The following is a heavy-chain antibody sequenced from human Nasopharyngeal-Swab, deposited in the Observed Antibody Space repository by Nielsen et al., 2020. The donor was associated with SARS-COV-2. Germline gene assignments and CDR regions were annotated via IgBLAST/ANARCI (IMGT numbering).Heavy chain of an antibody. CDR3: ARSYSGSYYYYMDV. D-gene: IGHD2-21*01. V-gene: IGHV4-59*01. J-gene: IGHJ6*03. CDR2: IYYSGST. CDR1: GGSISSYY. Sequence: SETLSLTCTVSGGSISSYYWSWFRQPPGKGLEWIGYIYYSGSTNYNPSLKSRVTISVDTSKNQFSLKLSSVTAADTAVYYCARSYSGSYYYYMDVWGKGTTVTVSS.